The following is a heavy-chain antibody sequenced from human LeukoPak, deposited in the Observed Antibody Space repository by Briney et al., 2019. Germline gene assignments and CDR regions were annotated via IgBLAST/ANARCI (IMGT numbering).Heavy chain of an antibody. CDR1: GFTFSSYW. CDR3: ARDGGYSGYDADC. J-gene: IGHJ4*01. Sequence: GGSLRLSCAASGFTFSSYWMSWVRQAPGKGLEWVSYISDSSAMYYADSVRGRFTISRENDKNSLFLQMNSLRAEDTAVYYCARDGGYSGYDADCWGQEPWSPSPQ. CDR2: ISDSSAM. V-gene: IGHV3-48*01. D-gene: IGHD5-12*01.